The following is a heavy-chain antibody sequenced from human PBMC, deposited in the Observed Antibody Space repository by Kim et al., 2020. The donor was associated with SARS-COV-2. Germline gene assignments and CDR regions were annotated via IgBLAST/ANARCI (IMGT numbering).Heavy chain of an antibody. V-gene: IGHV4-39*01. CDR3: ARQGSRGSGSYSDY. J-gene: IGHJ4*02. Sequence: SETLSLTCTVSGGSISSSSYYWGWIRQPPGKGLEWIGSIYYSGSTYYNPSLKSRVTISVYTSKNQFSLKLSSVTAADTAVYYCARQGSRGSGSYSDYWGQGTLVTVSS. CDR2: IYYSGST. CDR1: GGSISSSSYY. D-gene: IGHD3-10*01.